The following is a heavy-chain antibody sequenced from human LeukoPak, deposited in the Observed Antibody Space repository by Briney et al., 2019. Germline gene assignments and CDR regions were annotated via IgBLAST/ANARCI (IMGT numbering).Heavy chain of an antibody. CDR3: ARQGFGEWNFDY. D-gene: IGHD3-10*01. CDR1: GYTFTNYW. J-gene: IGHJ4*02. V-gene: IGHV5-51*01. CDR2: IYPGDSDT. Sequence: GESLKISCKGSGYTFTNYWIGWVRQMPGKGLEWMGIIYPGDSDTTYSPSFQGQVTISVDKSINTAYLQWSSLKASDTAMYYCARQGFGEWNFDYWGQGTLVTVSS.